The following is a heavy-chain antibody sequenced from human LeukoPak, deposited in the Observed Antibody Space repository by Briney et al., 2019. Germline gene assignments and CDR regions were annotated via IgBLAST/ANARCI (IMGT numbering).Heavy chain of an antibody. CDR3: ARDYSSGWPFEGIFDY. J-gene: IGHJ4*02. CDR1: GFTFSDYY. D-gene: IGHD6-19*01. Sequence: GGSLRLSCAASGFTFSDYYMSWIRQAPGKGLEWVSYISSSGSTIYYADSVKGRFTISRDNAKNSLYLQMNSLRAEDTALYYCARDYSSGWPFEGIFDYWGQGTLVTVSS. V-gene: IGHV3-11*01. CDR2: ISSSGSTI.